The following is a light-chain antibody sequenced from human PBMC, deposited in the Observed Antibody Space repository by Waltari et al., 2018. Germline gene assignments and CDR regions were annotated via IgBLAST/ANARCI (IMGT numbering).Light chain of an antibody. J-gene: IGKJ2*01. V-gene: IGKV1-39*01. CDR3: QQSYSTPYT. CDR1: QSISSY. Sequence: DIQMTQSPSSLSASVVDRVTITCRASQSISSYLNWYQQKQGKAPKLLIYAASSLQSGVPSRFSGSGSGTDFTLTISSLQPEDFATYYCQQSYSTPYTFGQGTKLEIK. CDR2: AAS.